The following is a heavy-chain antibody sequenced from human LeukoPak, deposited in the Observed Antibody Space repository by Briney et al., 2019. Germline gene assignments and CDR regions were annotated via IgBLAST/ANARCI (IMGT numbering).Heavy chain of an antibody. D-gene: IGHD4-23*01. CDR3: ARDYYGGKGYYYYMDV. Sequence: SETLSLTCSVSGGSISSSSYYWGWIRQPPGKGLEWIGSIYYSGSTYYNPSLKSRVTISVDTSKNQFSLKLSSVTAADTAVYYCARDYYGGKGYYYYMDVWGKGTTVTVSS. CDR1: GGSISSSSYY. J-gene: IGHJ6*03. V-gene: IGHV4-39*07. CDR2: IYYSGST.